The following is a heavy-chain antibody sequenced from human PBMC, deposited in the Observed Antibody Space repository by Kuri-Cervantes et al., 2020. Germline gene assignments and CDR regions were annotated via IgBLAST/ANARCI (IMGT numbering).Heavy chain of an antibody. CDR1: GFTFSSYG. Sequence: GSLRLSCAASGFTFSSYGMHWVRQPPGKGLEWIGEINHSGSTNYNPSLKSRVTISVDTSKNQFSLKLSSVTAADTAVYYCARLWFGEFTFDYWGQGTLVTVSS. CDR3: ARLWFGEFTFDY. CDR2: INHSGST. J-gene: IGHJ4*02. D-gene: IGHD3-10*01. V-gene: IGHV4-34*01.